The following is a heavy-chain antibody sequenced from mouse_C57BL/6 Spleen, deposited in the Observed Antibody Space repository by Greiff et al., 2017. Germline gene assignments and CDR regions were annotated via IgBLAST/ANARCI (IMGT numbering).Heavy chain of an antibody. CDR3: AREEVLLRAMDY. J-gene: IGHJ4*01. D-gene: IGHD1-1*01. Sequence: EVKVEESGGGLVKPGGSLTLSCAASGFTFSDYGMHWVRQAPEKVLEWVAYISSGSSTIYYAATVKGRFTISRDNAKNTLFLQMTSLRSEDTAMYYCAREEVLLRAMDYWGQGTSVTVSS. CDR1: GFTFSDYG. V-gene: IGHV5-17*01. CDR2: ISSGSSTI.